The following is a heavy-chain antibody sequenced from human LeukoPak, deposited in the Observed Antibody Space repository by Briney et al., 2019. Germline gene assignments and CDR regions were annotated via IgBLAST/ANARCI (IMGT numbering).Heavy chain of an antibody. J-gene: IGHJ6*02. V-gene: IGHV1-18*01. Sequence: ASVKVSCKASGYTFTSYGISWVRQAPGQGLEWMGWISAYNGNTNYAQKLQGRVTMTTDTSTSTAYMELRSLRSDDTAVYYCARDLVTMVRGVSAGLTDVWGQGTTVTVSS. D-gene: IGHD3-10*01. CDR2: ISAYNGNT. CDR3: ARDLVTMVRGVSAGLTDV. CDR1: GYTFTSYG.